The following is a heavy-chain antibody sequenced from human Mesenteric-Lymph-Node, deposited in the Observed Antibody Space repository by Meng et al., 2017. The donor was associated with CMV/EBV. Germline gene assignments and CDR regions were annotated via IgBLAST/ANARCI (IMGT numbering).Heavy chain of an antibody. V-gene: IGHV3-9*01. D-gene: IGHD3-22*01. CDR1: GFIFNDYA. CDR2: IYGKTSGT. Sequence: GGSLRLSCAASGFIFNDYAMHWVRQAPGKGLEWVSGIYGKTSGTGYADSVEGRFTISRDSAKNTLYLQMDSLRPEDTAVYYCAKGSDSGGYNYAFDYWGQGTLVTVSS. J-gene: IGHJ4*02. CDR3: AKGSDSGGYNYAFDY.